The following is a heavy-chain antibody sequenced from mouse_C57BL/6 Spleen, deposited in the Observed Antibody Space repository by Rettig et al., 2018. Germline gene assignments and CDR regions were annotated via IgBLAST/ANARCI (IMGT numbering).Heavy chain of an antibody. CDR2: INPNNGGT. V-gene: IGHV1-22*01. CDR3: ARGGGFAY. Sequence: WVKQSHGKSLEWIGYINPNNGGTSYNQKFKGKATLTVNKSSSTAYMELRSLTSEDSAVYYCARGGGFAYWGQGTLVTVSA. J-gene: IGHJ3*01.